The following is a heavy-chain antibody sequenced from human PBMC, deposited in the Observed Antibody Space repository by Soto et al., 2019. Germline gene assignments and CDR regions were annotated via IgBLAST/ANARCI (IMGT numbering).Heavy chain of an antibody. J-gene: IGHJ4*02. V-gene: IGHV4-31*03. CDR2: IYYSGST. D-gene: IGHD1-1*01. Sequence: SSETLSLTCTVSGGSISSGGYYWSWIRQHPGKGLEWIGYIYYSGSTYYNPSLKSRVTISVDTSKNQFSLKLSSVTAADTAVYYCARRPRIEYNWNDSPFDYWGQGTLVTVSS. CDR3: ARRPRIEYNWNDSPFDY. CDR1: GGSISSGGYY.